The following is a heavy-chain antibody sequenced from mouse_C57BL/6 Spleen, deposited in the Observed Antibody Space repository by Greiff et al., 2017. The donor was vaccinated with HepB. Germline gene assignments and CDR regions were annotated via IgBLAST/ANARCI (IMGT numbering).Heavy chain of an antibody. D-gene: IGHD1-1*01. CDR1: GYTFTSYW. V-gene: IGHV1-69*01. CDR2: IDPSDSYT. J-gene: IGHJ3*01. CDR3: ARFQYYGSSFAY. Sequence: VQLQQPGAELVMPGASVKLSCKASGYTFTSYWMHWVKQRPGQGLEWIGEIDPSDSYTNYNQKFKGKSTLTVDKSSSTAYMQLSSLTSEDSAVYYCARFQYYGSSFAYWGQGTLVTVSA.